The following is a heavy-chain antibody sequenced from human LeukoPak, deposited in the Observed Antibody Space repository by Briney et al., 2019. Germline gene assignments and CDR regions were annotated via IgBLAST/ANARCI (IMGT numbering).Heavy chain of an antibody. CDR1: GFTFSNSD. V-gene: IGHV3-23*01. Sequence: GGSLRLSCAASGFTFSNSDMRWVRQAPGKGLEWVSAIGGSGGNTFYADSVKGRFAISRDHSRNTLYLQMNSLRAEDTAVYYCAKAHCGTASCSRADYWGQGTLVTVSS. D-gene: IGHD2-2*01. J-gene: IGHJ4*02. CDR3: AKAHCGTASCSRADY. CDR2: IGGSGGNT.